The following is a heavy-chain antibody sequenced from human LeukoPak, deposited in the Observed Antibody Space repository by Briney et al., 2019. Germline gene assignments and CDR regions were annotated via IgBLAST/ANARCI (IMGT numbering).Heavy chain of an antibody. V-gene: IGHV6-1*01. Sequence: SQTLSLTCAVSGDSVSSSSAVWNWIRQSPSRGLEWLGRTYYRSKWHNEYAESVKSRISITSDTSKNQFSLQLNSVTPEDTAEYFCAGTTDYSSFLAFWGQGTLVAVSS. CDR3: AGTTDYSSFLAF. CDR2: TYYRSKWHN. D-gene: IGHD4-11*01. J-gene: IGHJ4*02. CDR1: GDSVSSSSAV.